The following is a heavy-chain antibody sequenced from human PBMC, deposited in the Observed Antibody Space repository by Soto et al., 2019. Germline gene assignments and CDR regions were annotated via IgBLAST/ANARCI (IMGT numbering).Heavy chain of an antibody. CDR3: SRGPTWYNWFDS. CDR1: GGTFSSYA. Sequence: SVKVSCTASGGTFSSYAISWVRQAPGQGLEWMGGIIPIFGTANYAQKFQGRVTITADKSTSTAYMELSSLRSEDTAVYYCSRGPTWYNWFDSWGTGSLVTVYS. V-gene: IGHV1-69*06. CDR2: IIPIFGTA. J-gene: IGHJ5*01.